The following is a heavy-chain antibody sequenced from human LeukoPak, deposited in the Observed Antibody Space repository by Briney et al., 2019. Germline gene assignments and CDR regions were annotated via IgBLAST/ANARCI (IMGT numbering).Heavy chain of an antibody. CDR3: AKDIFTGGDLDAFDI. V-gene: IGHV3-43*02. J-gene: IGHJ3*02. D-gene: IGHD2-21*02. Sequence: PGGSLRLSCAASGFTFDDYAMHWVRQAQGKGLEWVSLISGDGGSTYYADSVKGRFTISRDNSKNYLYLQMNSLRTEDTALYYCAKDIFTGGDLDAFDIWGQGTMVTVSS. CDR2: ISGDGGST. CDR1: GFTFDDYA.